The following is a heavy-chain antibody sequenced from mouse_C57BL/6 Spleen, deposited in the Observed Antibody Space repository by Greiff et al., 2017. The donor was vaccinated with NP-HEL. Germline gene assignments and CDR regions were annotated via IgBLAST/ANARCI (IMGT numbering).Heavy chain of an antibody. V-gene: IGHV6-3*01. D-gene: IGHD2-2*01. CDR3: VYGYPWYFDV. CDR1: GFTFSNYW. J-gene: IGHJ1*03. CDR2: IRLKSANYAT. Sequence: EVQGVESGGGLVPPGGSMKLSCVASGFTFSNYWMNWVRQSPEKGLEWVAQIRLKSANYATHYAESVKGRFTISRDDSKSSVYLQMNNLRAEDTGIYYCVYGYPWYFDVWGTGTTVTVSS.